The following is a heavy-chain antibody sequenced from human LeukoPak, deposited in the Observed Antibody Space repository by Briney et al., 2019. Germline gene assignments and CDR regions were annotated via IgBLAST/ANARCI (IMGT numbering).Heavy chain of an antibody. Sequence: PSETPSLTCGVYGGSLSGYYWNWIRQSPGKGLEWIGEVNHSGSTNYNPSLKSRVTISLNTSTNQFSLSLTSVTAADTAVYYCARGGPRVYYYYYYMDVWGKGTSVTVSS. CDR3: ARGGPRVYYYYYYMDV. CDR1: GGSLSGYY. V-gene: IGHV4-34*01. CDR2: VNHSGST. J-gene: IGHJ6*03.